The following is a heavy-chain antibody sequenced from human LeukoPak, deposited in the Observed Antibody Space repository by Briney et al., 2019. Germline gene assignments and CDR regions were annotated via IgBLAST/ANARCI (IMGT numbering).Heavy chain of an antibody. D-gene: IGHD1-1*01. CDR3: ARHERVPYWYFDL. J-gene: IGHJ2*01. Sequence: PSETLSLTCTVSGGSISSYYWSWIRQPPGKGLEWIGYIYYSGSTNYNPSLKSRVTISVDTSKNQFSLKLSSVTAADTAVYYCARHERVPYWYFDLWGRGTLVTVSS. CDR1: GGSISSYY. CDR2: IYYSGST. V-gene: IGHV4-59*08.